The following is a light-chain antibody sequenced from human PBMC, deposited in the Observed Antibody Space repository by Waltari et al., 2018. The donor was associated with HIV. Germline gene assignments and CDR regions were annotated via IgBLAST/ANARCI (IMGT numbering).Light chain of an antibody. CDR3: QQRYSVPFT. J-gene: IGKJ3*01. CDR2: ATS. Sequence: DIQMTQSPSSLSASFGDRVTIACRASQSIATYLNWYHQKPGKAPKLVIYATSALQSGVPSRFSGSGAGTDFTLAIGSLQPEDFGTYYCQQRYSVPFTFGPGTKVDIK. V-gene: IGKV1-39*01. CDR1: QSIATY.